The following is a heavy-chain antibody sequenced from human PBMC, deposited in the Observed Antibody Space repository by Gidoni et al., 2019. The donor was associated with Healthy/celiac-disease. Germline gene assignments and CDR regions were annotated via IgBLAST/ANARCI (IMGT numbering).Heavy chain of an antibody. V-gene: IGHV4-4*02. J-gene: IGHJ6*02. CDR1: GGSISSSTW. D-gene: IGHD6-13*01. CDR2: IYHSGSP. Sequence: QVQLQESGPGLVKPSGTLSLTCAVSGGSISSSTWWSWVRQPPRKGLEWIGEIYHSGSPNYNPALKRRGTISVDKSKNQFSLKLSSVTAADTAVYYCARIRIAAAPPGVFYYYYGMDVWGQGTTVTVSS. CDR3: ARIRIAAAPPGVFYYYYGMDV.